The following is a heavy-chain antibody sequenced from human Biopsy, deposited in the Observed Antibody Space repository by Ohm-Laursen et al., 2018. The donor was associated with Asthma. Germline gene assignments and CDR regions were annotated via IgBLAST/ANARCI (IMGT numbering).Heavy chain of an antibody. J-gene: IGHJ6*02. V-gene: IGHV1-69*13. D-gene: IGHD5-12*01. CDR2: LIPVLGTP. CDR1: GDSFSNYA. Sequence: SVKVSCKVSGDSFSNYAISWARQAPGQGLEWMGGLIPVLGTPDHAQMFEDRVTITADESTSTAYMELSSLSSEDTAVYYCARGYSGSDRIVYYYSGLEVWGQGTTVTVSS. CDR3: ARGYSGSDRIVYYYSGLEV.